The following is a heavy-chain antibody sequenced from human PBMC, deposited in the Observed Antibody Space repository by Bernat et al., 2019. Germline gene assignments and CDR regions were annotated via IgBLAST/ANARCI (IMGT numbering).Heavy chain of an antibody. D-gene: IGHD1-1*01. V-gene: IGHV3-30*02. J-gene: IGHJ4*02. CDR1: GFTFSTHR. CDR2: IRFAGSNQ. Sequence: QVQLVESGGGVVQPGGSLRLSCAASGFTFSTHRMHWVRQAPGKGLEWVAFIRFAGSNQYYADSVKGRFTVSRDNSKTTLFLQMNRVRPGDTAMYYCARELNGGLEYWGQGTLVSVSS. CDR3: ARELNGGLEY.